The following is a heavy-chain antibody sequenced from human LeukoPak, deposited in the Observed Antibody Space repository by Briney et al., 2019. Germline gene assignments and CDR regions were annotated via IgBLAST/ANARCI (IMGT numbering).Heavy chain of an antibody. J-gene: IGHJ4*02. Sequence: PSETLSLTCTVSGGSISSYYWSWIRQPPGKGLEWIGYIYYSGSTNYNPSLKSRVTISVDTSKNQFSLKLSSVTAADTAVYYCARRVAVGYYFDYWGQGTLVTVSS. V-gene: IGHV4-59*08. CDR3: ARRVAVGYYFDY. CDR2: IYYSGST. CDR1: GGSISSYY. D-gene: IGHD6-19*01.